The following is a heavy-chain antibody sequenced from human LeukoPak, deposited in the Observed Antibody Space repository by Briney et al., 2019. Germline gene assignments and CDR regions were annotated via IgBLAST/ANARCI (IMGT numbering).Heavy chain of an antibody. CDR1: GLIFTKAR. Sequence: GGSLRLSCAASGLIFTKARMNWVRQAPGKGLESVSYISGGRSTMYYAYSVKGRFTISRDNAKNSLYLQMSSLRDDDTAVYYCAREEELWGRGTLVSVSS. CDR2: ISGGRSTM. CDR3: AREEEL. V-gene: IGHV3-48*02. J-gene: IGHJ2*01.